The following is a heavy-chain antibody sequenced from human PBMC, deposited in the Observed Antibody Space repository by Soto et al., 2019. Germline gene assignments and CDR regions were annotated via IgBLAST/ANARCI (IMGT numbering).Heavy chain of an antibody. J-gene: IGHJ4*02. V-gene: IGHV3-11*01. D-gene: IGHD1-20*01. CDR3: ARTTPSPYNYYFDY. CDR2: ISSSGSTI. CDR1: GFTFSDYY. Sequence: GGSLRLSCAASGFTFSDYYMSWIRQAPGKGLEWVSYISSSGSTIYYADSVKGRFTISRDNAKNSLYLQMNSLTAADTAVYYCARTTPSPYNYYFDYWGQGTLVTVSS.